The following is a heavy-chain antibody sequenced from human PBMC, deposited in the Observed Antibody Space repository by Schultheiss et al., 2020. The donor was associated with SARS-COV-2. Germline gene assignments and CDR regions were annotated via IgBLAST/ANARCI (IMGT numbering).Heavy chain of an antibody. V-gene: IGHV4-61*08. Sequence: GSLRLSCAVSGGSISSGGYSWSWIRQPPGKGLEWIGYIYYSGSTNYNPSLKSRVTISVDTSKNQFSLKLSSVTAADTAVYYCARSRIAARPFDYWGQGTLVTVSS. J-gene: IGHJ4*02. CDR2: IYYSGST. D-gene: IGHD6-6*01. CDR1: GGSISSGGYS. CDR3: ARSRIAARPFDY.